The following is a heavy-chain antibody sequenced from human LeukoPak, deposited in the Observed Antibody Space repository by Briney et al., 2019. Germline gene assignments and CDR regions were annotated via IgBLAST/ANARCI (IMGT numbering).Heavy chain of an antibody. Sequence: GGSLRLSCAASGFTFSSYEMNWVRQAPGKGREWVSYIRSCGSTIYYADSGKGRVTISRDNDKHSLYLPMNSLRADDTAVYYCASPSFYYGSGGLDYWGQGPLVTVSS. CDR2: IRSCGSTI. CDR1: GFTFSSYE. D-gene: IGHD3-10*01. CDR3: ASPSFYYGSGGLDY. V-gene: IGHV3-48*03. J-gene: IGHJ4*02.